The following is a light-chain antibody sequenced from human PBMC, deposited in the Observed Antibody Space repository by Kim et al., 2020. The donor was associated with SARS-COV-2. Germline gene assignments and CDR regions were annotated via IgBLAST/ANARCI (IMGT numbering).Light chain of an antibody. CDR3: AAWDDSLSGVV. Sequence: GQSVTISCPGSSSNTGSNYVYWYQQRPGTAPKLLIYRNNQRPSGVPDRFSGSKSGTSASLAISGLRSEDEADYYCAAWDDSLSGVVFGGGTQLTVL. CDR1: SSNTGSNY. CDR2: RNN. V-gene: IGLV1-47*01. J-gene: IGLJ2*01.